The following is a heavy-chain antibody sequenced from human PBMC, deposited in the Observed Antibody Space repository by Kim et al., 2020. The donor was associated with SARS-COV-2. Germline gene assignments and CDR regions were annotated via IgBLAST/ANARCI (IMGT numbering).Heavy chain of an antibody. D-gene: IGHD3-22*01. CDR1: GFTFSSYA. J-gene: IGHJ4*02. CDR2: ISGGGGST. V-gene: IGHV3-23*01. CDR3: AKSVGIVVVNHFDY. Sequence: GGSLRLSCAASGFTFSSYAMSWVRQAPGKGLEWVSAISGGGGSTYYADSVKGRFTISRDNAKNTLYLQMNSLRAEDTAVYYCAKSVGIVVVNHFDYWGQGTLVTVSS.